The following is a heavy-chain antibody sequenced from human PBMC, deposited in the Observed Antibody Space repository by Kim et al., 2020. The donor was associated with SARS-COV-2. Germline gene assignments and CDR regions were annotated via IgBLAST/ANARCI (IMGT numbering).Heavy chain of an antibody. CDR1: GASITSDY. J-gene: IGHJ5*02. CDR3: AASSGHVGAAGT. Sequence: SETLSLTCTVYGASITSDYWSWIRQPPGKGLEWIGYISGSGRTNYSPALKSRLTLSLDTSKNQFSLKLSSVTAADTAVYYCAASSGHVGAAGTWGQGALVTVSS. CDR2: ISGSGRT. D-gene: IGHD6-13*01. V-gene: IGHV4-59*08.